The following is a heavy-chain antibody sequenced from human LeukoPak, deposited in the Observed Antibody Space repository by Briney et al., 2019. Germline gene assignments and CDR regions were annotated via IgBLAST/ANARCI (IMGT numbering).Heavy chain of an antibody. J-gene: IGHJ3*02. CDR1: GFTFRNYA. CDR3: ARDPNGDYVGAFEM. V-gene: IGHV3-23*01. CDR2: IRSGGGGT. Sequence: GGSLRLSSAASGFTFRNYAMIWVRQAPGGGLEWVSAIRSGGGGTLYADSVKGRFTISRDNSKNTLFLQMNNMRAEDTAVYYCARDPNGDYVGAFEMWGPGTKVTVS. D-gene: IGHD4-17*01.